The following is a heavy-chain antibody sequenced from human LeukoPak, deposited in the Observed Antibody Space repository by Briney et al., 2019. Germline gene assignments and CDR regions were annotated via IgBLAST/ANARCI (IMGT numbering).Heavy chain of an antibody. CDR1: GGTFSSYA. CDR3: ARDYYYDSSGLDY. J-gene: IGHJ4*02. Sequence: EASVKVSCKASGGTFSSYAISWVRQAPGQGLEWMGRIIPIFGTANYAQKFQGRVTITTDESTSTAYMELSSLRSEDTAVYYCARDYYYDSSGLDYWGQGTLVTVSS. V-gene: IGHV1-69*05. D-gene: IGHD3-22*01. CDR2: IIPIFGTA.